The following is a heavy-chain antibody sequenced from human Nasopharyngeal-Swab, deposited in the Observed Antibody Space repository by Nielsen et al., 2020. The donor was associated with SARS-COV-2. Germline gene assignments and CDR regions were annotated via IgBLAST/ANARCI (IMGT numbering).Heavy chain of an antibody. J-gene: IGHJ4*02. CDR1: GFTFNSYW. CDR2: INSDGSST. D-gene: IGHD2-15*01. CDR3: HLRSGGSGDY. V-gene: IGHV3-74*01. Sequence: GESLKISCAASGFTFNSYWMHWVRQAPGKGLVWVSRINSDGSSTSYADSVKGRFTISRDNAKNTLYLQMNSLRAEDTAVYYCHLRSGGSGDYWGQGTLVTVSS.